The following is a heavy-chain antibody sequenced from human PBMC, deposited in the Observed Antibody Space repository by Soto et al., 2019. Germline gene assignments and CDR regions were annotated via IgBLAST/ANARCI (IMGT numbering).Heavy chain of an antibody. CDR2: ISSSGSTI. V-gene: IGHV3-48*03. J-gene: IGHJ5*02. CDR1: GFTFSSYE. Sequence: GGSLRLSCAASGFTFSSYEMNWVRQAPGKGLEWVSYISSSGSTIYYADSVKGRFTISRDNAKNSLYLQMNSLRAEDTAVYYCARDFPTYYDFWSGYPNWFGTWGQATLVTV. D-gene: IGHD3-3*01. CDR3: ARDFPTYYDFWSGYPNWFGT.